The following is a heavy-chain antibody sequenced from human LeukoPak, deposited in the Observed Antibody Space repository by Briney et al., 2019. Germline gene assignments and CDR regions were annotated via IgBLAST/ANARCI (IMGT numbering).Heavy chain of an antibody. CDR2: IYPGDSDT. CDR3: AGRGVCSGGSCGKWFDP. J-gene: IGHJ5*02. Sequence: GESLKISCKGSGYSFTSYWIGWVRQMPGKGLEWMGIIYPGDSDTRYSPSFQGQVTISADRSISTAYLQWSSLKASDSAMYYCAGRGVCSGGSCGKWFDPWGQGTRVTVSS. CDR1: GYSFTSYW. D-gene: IGHD2-15*01. V-gene: IGHV5-51*01.